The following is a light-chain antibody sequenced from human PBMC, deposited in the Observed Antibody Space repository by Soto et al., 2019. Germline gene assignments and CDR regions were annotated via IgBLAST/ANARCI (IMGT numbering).Light chain of an antibody. J-gene: IGKJ1*01. Sequence: EIVMTQSPATLSVSPGERATLSCRASQSVSSNLAWYQQKPGQAPRLLIYGASTRATGIPARFSGSGSGTESTLTISSLQSEDFAVYYCQQYSHWPTWTFGQGTKVEIK. CDR1: QSVSSN. V-gene: IGKV3-15*01. CDR2: GAS. CDR3: QQYSHWPTWT.